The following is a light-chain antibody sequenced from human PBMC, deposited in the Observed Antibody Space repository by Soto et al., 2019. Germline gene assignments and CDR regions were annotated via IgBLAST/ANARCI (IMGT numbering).Light chain of an antibody. J-gene: IGKJ5*01. CDR3: QEYNIEPIT. Sequence: DRQLTSSLSYLSAXVGDXGTIXXQASQKMNNYVNWDQQKPGTAPKLLSYAASSVQTGVPSRVSGSGSGTDFTLTISSLQPEDVAPYYCQEYNIEPITFAQRTLMAIK. V-gene: IGKV1-27*01. CDR1: QKMNNY. CDR2: AAS.